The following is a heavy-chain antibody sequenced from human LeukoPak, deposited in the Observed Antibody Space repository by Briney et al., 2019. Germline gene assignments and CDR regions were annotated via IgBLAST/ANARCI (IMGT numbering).Heavy chain of an antibody. V-gene: IGHV4-31*03. Sequence: PSETLSLTCTVSGGSISSCGYYWSWIRQHTGKGLEWIGYIYYSGSTYYNPSLKSRITISVDTSKNQFSLKLSSVTAADTAVYYCARGFAGSSTSYAYPFGYWGQGTLVTVSS. CDR3: ARGFAGSSTSYAYPFGY. J-gene: IGHJ4*02. CDR2: IYYSGST. D-gene: IGHD2-2*01. CDR1: GGSISSCGYY.